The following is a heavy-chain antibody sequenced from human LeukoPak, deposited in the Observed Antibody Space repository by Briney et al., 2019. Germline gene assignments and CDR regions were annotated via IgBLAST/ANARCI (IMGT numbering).Heavy chain of an antibody. J-gene: IGHJ3*02. V-gene: IGHV4-34*01. Sequence: PSETLSLTCAVYGGSFSGYYWSWIRQPPGKGLEWIGEINHSGSTNYNPSLKSRVTISVDTSKNQSSLKLSSVTAADTAVYYCAREGFGDYSGNAFDIWGQGTMVTVSS. CDR3: AREGFGDYSGNAFDI. D-gene: IGHD3-10*01. CDR2: INHSGST. CDR1: GGSFSGYY.